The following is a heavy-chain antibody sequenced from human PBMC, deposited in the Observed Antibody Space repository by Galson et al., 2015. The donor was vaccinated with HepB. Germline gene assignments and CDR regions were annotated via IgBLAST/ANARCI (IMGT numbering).Heavy chain of an antibody. CDR3: ARGHYYDSSSCDY. Sequence: SLRLSCAASGFTFSSYAMHWVRQAPGKGLECVSFISSSSSTIYYADSVKGRFTISRDNAKKSLYLQMNSLRAEDTAVYYCARGHYYDSSSCDYWGQGTLVTVSS. V-gene: IGHV3-48*01. D-gene: IGHD3-22*01. CDR1: GFTFSSYA. CDR2: ISSSSSTI. J-gene: IGHJ4*02.